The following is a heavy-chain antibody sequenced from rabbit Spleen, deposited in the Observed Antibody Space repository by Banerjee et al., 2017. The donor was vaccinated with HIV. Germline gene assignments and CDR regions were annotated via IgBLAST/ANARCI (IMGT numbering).Heavy chain of an antibody. J-gene: IGHJ6*01. Sequence: QSLEESGGDLVKPGASLTLTCTASGFSFNSGYDMCWVRQAPGKGLEWVACAYAGSSGSTYSATWAKGRFTISKTSSTTVTLQMTSLTAADTATYFCARDTGSSFSSYGMDLWAKGPWSPS. CDR3: ARDTGSSFSSYGMDL. CDR2: AYAGSSGST. CDR1: GFSFNSGYD. D-gene: IGHD8-1*01. V-gene: IGHV1S40*01.